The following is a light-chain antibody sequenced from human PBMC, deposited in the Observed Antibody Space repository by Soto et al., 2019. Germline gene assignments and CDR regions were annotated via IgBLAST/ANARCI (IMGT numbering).Light chain of an antibody. Sequence: EIVLTQSPGTLSLSPGERATLSCRASQSVRSISLAWYQQKPGQTPRLLIYGASNRATRIPDRFSGSGSGTDFTLTISRLEPEDIAVYYCQQYGSSPYTFGQGTKLEIK. CDR1: QSVRSIS. CDR2: GAS. J-gene: IGKJ2*01. V-gene: IGKV3-20*01. CDR3: QQYGSSPYT.